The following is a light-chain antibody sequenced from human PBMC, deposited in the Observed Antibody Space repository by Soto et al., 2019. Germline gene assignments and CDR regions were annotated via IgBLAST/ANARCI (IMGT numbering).Light chain of an antibody. Sequence: DVAMTQSPLSLPVTLGQPASISCRSSQSLTYSDGNTYLNWFHLRPGQSPRRLIYKVSNRDSGVPDRFSGSGSSTDFTLKISRVEAEYVGVYYCMQGTHWPPYTFGQGTKLEIK. V-gene: IGKV2-30*01. CDR1: QSLTYSDGNTY. CDR2: KVS. J-gene: IGKJ2*01. CDR3: MQGTHWPPYT.